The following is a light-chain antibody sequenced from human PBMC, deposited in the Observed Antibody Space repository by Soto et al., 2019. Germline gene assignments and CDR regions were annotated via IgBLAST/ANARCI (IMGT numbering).Light chain of an antibody. CDR1: QSVLYSSNNKNY. CDR2: WAS. CDR3: QQYYRTPPA. Sequence: DIVMTQSPDSLAVSPGEGATINCKSSQSVLYSSNNKNYLAWYQQKPGHSPKLLIYWASTRESGVPDRFSGSGSGKDFTLTISSLQAEDVAVYYCQQYYRTPPAFGGGTKVEI. J-gene: IGKJ4*01. V-gene: IGKV4-1*01.